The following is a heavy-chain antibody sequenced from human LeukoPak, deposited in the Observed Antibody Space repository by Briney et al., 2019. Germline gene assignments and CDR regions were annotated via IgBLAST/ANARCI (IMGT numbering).Heavy chain of an antibody. V-gene: IGHV3-33*01. CDR2: IWYDGSNK. J-gene: IGHJ3*01. Sequence: GGSLRLSCAASGSTFSRHVMHWVRQAPGKGLEWVAIIWYDGSNKYYADSLKGRFTISRDISKNTLYLQMNSLRAEDTAVYYCVRDNHDGFDVWGQGTMVTVSS. D-gene: IGHD1-1*01. CDR3: VRDNHDGFDV. CDR1: GSTFSRHV.